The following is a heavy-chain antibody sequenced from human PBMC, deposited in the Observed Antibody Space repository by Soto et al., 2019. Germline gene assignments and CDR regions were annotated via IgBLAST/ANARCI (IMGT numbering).Heavy chain of an antibody. CDR1: GGSISSGGYY. Sequence: QVQLQESGPGLVKPSQTLSLTCTVSGGSISSGGYYWSWIRQHPGKGLEWIGYIYYSGSTYYNPPLQSRVTISVDTSKNQFSLKLSSVPAADTAVYYCARYCSSTSCYRAEAVDYWGQGTLVTVSS. V-gene: IGHV4-31*03. CDR2: IYYSGST. CDR3: ARYCSSTSCYRAEAVDY. D-gene: IGHD2-2*01. J-gene: IGHJ4*02.